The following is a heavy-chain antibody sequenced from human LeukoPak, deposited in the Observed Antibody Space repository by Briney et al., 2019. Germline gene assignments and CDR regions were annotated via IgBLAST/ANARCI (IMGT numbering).Heavy chain of an antibody. Sequence: GGSLRLPCAASGFTVSTNYMSWVRQAPGKGLEWVSVIYSGGNTYYADSVKGRFTISRDNSKNTLYLQMNSLRAEDTAVYYCARRVATDFYCDYWGQGTLVTVSS. J-gene: IGHJ4*02. CDR1: GFTVSTNY. V-gene: IGHV3-66*04. CDR2: IYSGGNT. CDR3: ARRVATDFYCDY. D-gene: IGHD5-12*01.